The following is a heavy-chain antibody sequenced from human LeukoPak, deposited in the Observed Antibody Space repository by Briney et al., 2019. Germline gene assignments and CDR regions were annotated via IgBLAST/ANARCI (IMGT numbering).Heavy chain of an antibody. CDR2: MYYSGST. D-gene: IGHD3-22*01. CDR1: GGSISNYY. V-gene: IGHV4-59*01. Sequence: SETLSLTCSVSGGSISNYYWSWIRQPPGKGLEWIGSMYYSGSTNYNPSLKSRATISEDTSKKQFSLKLSSATAADTAVYYCARAGYDTSGFWYYDLWGRGTLVTVSS. J-gene: IGHJ2*01. CDR3: ARAGYDTSGFWYYDL.